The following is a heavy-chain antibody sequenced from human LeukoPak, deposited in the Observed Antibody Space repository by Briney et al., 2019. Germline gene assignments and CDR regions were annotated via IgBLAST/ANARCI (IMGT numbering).Heavy chain of an antibody. D-gene: IGHD3-16*02. V-gene: IGHV3-23*01. CDR3: ARARTITFGGVIDPPDY. J-gene: IGHJ4*02. Sequence: GGSLRLSCAASGFTFSRYAMSWVRQAPGKGLEWVSGISGSGNSTYYADYVKGRFTISRDNAKSSLYLQMNSLRAEDTAVYYCARARTITFGGVIDPPDYWGQGTLVTVSS. CDR2: ISGSGNST. CDR1: GFTFSRYA.